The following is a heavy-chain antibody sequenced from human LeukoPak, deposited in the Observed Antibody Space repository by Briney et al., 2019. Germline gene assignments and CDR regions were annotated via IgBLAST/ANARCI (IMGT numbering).Heavy chain of an antibody. CDR1: GDSISSYY. J-gene: IGHJ3*02. Sequence: SETLSLTCTVSGDSISSYYWNWIRQPPGKGLEWIGYGHYTGSTNYNPSLTSRVTFSVDTSKNQFSLKLSSVTAAATAVYYWARDPEPGGGAFDVFDIWGQGTMVTVSS. CDR2: GHYTGST. V-gene: IGHV4-59*12. CDR3: ARDPEPGGGAFDVFDI. D-gene: IGHD3-16*01.